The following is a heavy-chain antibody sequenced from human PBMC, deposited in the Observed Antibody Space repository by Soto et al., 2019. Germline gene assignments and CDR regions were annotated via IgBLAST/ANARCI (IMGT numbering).Heavy chain of an antibody. J-gene: IGHJ3*02. CDR2: ISSSGSTI. CDR3: ARDGDYGDAFDI. Sequence: GSLRLSCAASGFTFSSYEMNWVRQAPGKGLEWVSYISSSGSTIYYADSVKGRFTISRDNAKNSLYLQMNSLRAEDTAVYYCARDGDYGDAFDIWGQGTMVTVSS. D-gene: IGHD4-17*01. V-gene: IGHV3-48*03. CDR1: GFTFSSYE.